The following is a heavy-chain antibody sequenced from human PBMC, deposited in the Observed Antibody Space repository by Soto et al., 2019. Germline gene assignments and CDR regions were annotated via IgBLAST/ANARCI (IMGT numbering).Heavy chain of an antibody. CDR1: GFTVSGNY. V-gene: IGHV3-53*02. CDR2: IFSGGST. J-gene: IGHJ5*02. Sequence: EVQLVETGGGLIQPGGSLRLSCAASGFTVSGNYMNWVRQAPGKGLEWVSVIFSGGSTYYADSVKGRFTISRDDSKNTVYLQMNALRADDTAVYYCASGGLDYSESSGYWGFDPRGQGTLVTVSS. D-gene: IGHD3-22*01. CDR3: ASGGLDYSESSGYWGFDP.